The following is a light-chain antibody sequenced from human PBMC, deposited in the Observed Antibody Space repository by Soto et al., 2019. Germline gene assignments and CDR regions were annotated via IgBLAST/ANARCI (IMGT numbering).Light chain of an antibody. CDR2: EDN. J-gene: IGLJ3*02. CDR1: SGSIASNY. Sequence: NFMLTQPHCVSESPGKTVTISCTRSSGSIASNYVQWYQQRPGSAPTTVIYEDNQRPSGVPDRFSGSIDSSSNSASLTISGLKSEDEADYYCQSYDSSINWVFGGGTKVTVL. V-gene: IGLV6-57*03. CDR3: QSYDSSINWV.